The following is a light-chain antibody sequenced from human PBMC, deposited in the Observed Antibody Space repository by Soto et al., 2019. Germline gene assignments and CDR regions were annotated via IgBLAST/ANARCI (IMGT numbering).Light chain of an antibody. CDR2: EVV. CDR1: KSDIGVYDF. Sequence: QSALTQPPSASGSPGQSVTISCTGTKSDIGVYDFVSWYQHHPGKAPRLIIYEVVQRPSGVPDRFSGSKSGNTASLTVSGLQAADEADYYCGTWDSSLSAHAVFGGGTQLTVL. V-gene: IGLV2-8*01. J-gene: IGLJ7*01. CDR3: GTWDSSLSAHAV.